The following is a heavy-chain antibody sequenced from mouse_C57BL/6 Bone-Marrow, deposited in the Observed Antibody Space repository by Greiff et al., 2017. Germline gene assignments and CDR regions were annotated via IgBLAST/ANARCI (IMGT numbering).Heavy chain of an antibody. D-gene: IGHD2-5*01. V-gene: IGHV5-6*01. J-gene: IGHJ3*01. CDR2: ISSGGSYT. CDR1: GYTFSSYG. Sequence: DVQLVESGGDLVNPGASLKLSCAASGYTFSSYGMSWVRQTPDKRLEWVATISSGGSYTYYPDSVKGRFTISRDNAKNTLYLQMSSLKSEDTAMYYCAKHEHYDSNSWAYWRQGTLVTVSA. CDR3: AKHEHYDSNSWAY.